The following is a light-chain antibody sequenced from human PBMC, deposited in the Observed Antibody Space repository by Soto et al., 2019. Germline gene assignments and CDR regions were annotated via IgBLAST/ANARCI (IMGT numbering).Light chain of an antibody. CDR2: VNS. J-gene: IGLJ2*01. V-gene: IGLV1-40*01. CDR1: SSNIGAGYD. CDR3: QSYDNSLSVHVV. Sequence: QSVLTQPPSVSGAPGQRVTISCTGTSSNIGAGYDVHWYQQVPGTSPKLLIFVNSNRPSGVPDRSSGSKSGTSASLAITGLQAEDEADYYCQSYDNSLSVHVVFGGGTKVTVL.